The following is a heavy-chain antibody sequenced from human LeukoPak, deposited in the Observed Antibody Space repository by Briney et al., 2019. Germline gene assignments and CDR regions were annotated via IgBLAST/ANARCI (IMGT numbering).Heavy chain of an antibody. V-gene: IGHV4-59*01. CDR3: ARGVGATTN. CDR1: GGSISSYH. D-gene: IGHD1-26*01. J-gene: IGHJ4*02. CDR2: IYYSGST. Sequence: SETLSLTCTVSGGSISSYHWSWIRQPPGKGLEWIGYIYYSGSTNYNPSLKSRVTISVDTSKNQFSLKLSSVTAADTAVYYCARGVGATTNWGQGTLVTVSS.